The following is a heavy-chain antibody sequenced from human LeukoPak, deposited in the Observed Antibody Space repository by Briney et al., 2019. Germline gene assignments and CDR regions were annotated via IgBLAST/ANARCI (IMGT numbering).Heavy chain of an antibody. CDR1: GGSISSSPYY. CDR3: ARHASVDGNWPRPLDY. CDR2: IYYSGST. Sequence: SETLSLTCTISGGSISSSPYYWGWIRQPPGKGLEWIGNIYYSGSTYYNPSLKTRVTISVDTSKNQFSLKLTSVTAADTAVYYCARHASVDGNWPRPLDYWGQGSLVTVSS. D-gene: IGHD6-19*01. V-gene: IGHV4-39*01. J-gene: IGHJ4*02.